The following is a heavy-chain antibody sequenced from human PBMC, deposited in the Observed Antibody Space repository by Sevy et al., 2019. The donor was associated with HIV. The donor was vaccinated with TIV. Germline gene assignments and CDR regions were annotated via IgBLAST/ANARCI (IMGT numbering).Heavy chain of an antibody. V-gene: IGHV1-2*02. Sequence: ASVKVSCKASGYTFTGYYMHWVRQAPGQGLEWMGWINPNSGGTNYAQKFKGRVTMTRDTSISTAYMELSRLRSDDTAVYYCARGKAFLVAARRGNAFDIWGQGTMVTVSS. CDR1: GYTFTGYY. CDR3: ARGKAFLVAARRGNAFDI. D-gene: IGHD2-15*01. CDR2: INPNSGGT. J-gene: IGHJ3*02.